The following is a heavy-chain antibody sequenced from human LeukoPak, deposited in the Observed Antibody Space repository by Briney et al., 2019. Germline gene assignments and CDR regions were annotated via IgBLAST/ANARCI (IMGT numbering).Heavy chain of an antibody. CDR3: ARQSGSFYDYYYMDV. Sequence: SETLSLTCTVSGDSIRSSSYYWGWVRQPPGKGVEWIGTIYYSGSNYHNPSLKSRVTISVDTSKNQFSMNLSSVTASDTAVYYCARQSGSFYDYYYMDVWGKGTTVTVSS. CDR2: IYYSGSN. J-gene: IGHJ6*03. D-gene: IGHD1-26*01. V-gene: IGHV4-39*07. CDR1: GDSIRSSSYY.